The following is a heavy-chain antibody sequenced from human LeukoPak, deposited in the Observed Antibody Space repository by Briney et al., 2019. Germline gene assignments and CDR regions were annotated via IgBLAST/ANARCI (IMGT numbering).Heavy chain of an antibody. CDR3: ARCGGRYFDY. CDR1: SGSVSSGNYY. Sequence: SETLSLTCTVSSGSVSSGNYYWSWIRQPPGKGLEWIGYVYYSGSTNYNPSLKSRVTISVDTSKNQFSLKLSSVTAADTAVYYCARCGGRYFDYWGQGTLVTVCS. V-gene: IGHV4-61*01. J-gene: IGHJ4*02. D-gene: IGHD2-21*01. CDR2: VYYSGST.